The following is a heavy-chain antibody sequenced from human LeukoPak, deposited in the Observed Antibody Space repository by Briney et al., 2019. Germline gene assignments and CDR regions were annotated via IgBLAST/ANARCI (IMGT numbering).Heavy chain of an antibody. CDR1: GFTFSSYA. J-gene: IGHJ4*02. CDR2: ISGSGGST. V-gene: IGHV3-23*01. CDR3: AKHIVVVVAGDY. Sequence: GGSLRLSCAASGFTFSSYAMSWVRQAPGKGLEWVSAISGSGGSTYYADSVKGRFTISRDNSKNTLYLQTNSLRAEDTAVYYCAKHIVVVVAGDYWGQGTLVTVSS. D-gene: IGHD2-15*01.